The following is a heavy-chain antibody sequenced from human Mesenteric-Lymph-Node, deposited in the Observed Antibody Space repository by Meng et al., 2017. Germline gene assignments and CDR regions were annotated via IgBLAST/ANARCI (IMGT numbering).Heavy chain of an antibody. CDR2: INPNSGGT. Sequence: ASVKVTCKASGYTFTGYYMHWVRQAPGQGREWMGWINPNSGGTNYAQKFQGRVNMTRDPSISTAYMELSRLRSDDTAVYYCARIDGGNSQGRAFDYWGQGTLVTVSS. D-gene: IGHD4-23*01. CDR3: ARIDGGNSQGRAFDY. V-gene: IGHV1-2*02. J-gene: IGHJ4*02. CDR1: GYTFTGYY.